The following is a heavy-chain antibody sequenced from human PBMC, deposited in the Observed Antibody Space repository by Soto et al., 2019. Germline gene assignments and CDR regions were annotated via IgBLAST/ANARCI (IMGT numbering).Heavy chain of an antibody. CDR1: GYTFTHYG. V-gene: IGHV1-18*04. CDR2: TSADNGDT. J-gene: IGHJ4*02. CDR3: ARDERGTCTSSICYYFDY. Sequence: QVQLVQSGAEVKEPGASVKVSCKASGYTFTHYGFSWVRQAPGQGLEWMAWTSADNGDTNYAPKLQGRVTLTTDTPTGTAYMELRSLRSDDTAVYYCARDERGTCTSSICYYFDYWGQGTLVTVSS. D-gene: IGHD2-2*01.